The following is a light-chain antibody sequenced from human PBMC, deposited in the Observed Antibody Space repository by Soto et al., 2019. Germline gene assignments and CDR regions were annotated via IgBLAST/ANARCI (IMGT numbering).Light chain of an antibody. Sequence: EIVLTQSPGTLSLSPGERATLSCRASQSVSRSYLAWYQQKPGQAPRLLIYGASSSATGIPDRFSGSGSGADVPLTISRLEPEDFVVYYCQQYGGSPVGQGPKLEVK. V-gene: IGKV3-20*01. J-gene: IGKJ2*01. CDR3: QQYGGSP. CDR1: QSVSRSY. CDR2: GAS.